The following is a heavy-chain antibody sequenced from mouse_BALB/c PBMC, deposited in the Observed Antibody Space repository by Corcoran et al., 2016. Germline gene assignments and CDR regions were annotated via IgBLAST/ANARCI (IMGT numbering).Heavy chain of an antibody. CDR3: RYDKGAY. V-gene: IGHV9-3-1*01. D-gene: IGHD2-10*02. CDR1: GYTFTNYG. CDR2: INTYTGEP. Sequence: QIQLVQSGPELKKHGETVKISCKASGYTFTNYGMNWVKQAPGKGLKWMGWINTYTGEPTYADDFKGRFAFSLETSASTAYLQINNLKNEDTATYFCRYDKGAYLGQGTLVTVSA. J-gene: IGHJ3*01.